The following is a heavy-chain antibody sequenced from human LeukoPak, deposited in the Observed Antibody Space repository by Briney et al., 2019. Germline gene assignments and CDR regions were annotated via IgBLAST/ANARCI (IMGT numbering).Heavy chain of an antibody. CDR1: GGSISSGDYY. CDR2: IYYSGST. J-gene: IGHJ6*02. Sequence: PSQTLSLTCTVSGGSISSGDYYWSWIRQPPGKGLEWTGYIYYSGSTYYNPSLKSRVTISVDTSKNQFSLKLSSVTAADTAVYYCARAENCSGGSCFFGKYGMDVWGQGTTVTVSS. CDR3: ARAENCSGGSCFFGKYGMDV. V-gene: IGHV4-30-4*01. D-gene: IGHD2-15*01.